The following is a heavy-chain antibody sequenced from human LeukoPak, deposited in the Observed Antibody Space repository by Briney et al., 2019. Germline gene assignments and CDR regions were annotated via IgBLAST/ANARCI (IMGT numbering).Heavy chain of an antibody. Sequence: PSETLSLTCTVSGGSISGYYWTWIRQPAGKGLEWIGRVYTTGSTNYNPSLKSRVTMSVDTSKNQSSLRLTSVTAADTAVYYCAKVYSWNNVFDPWGQGTLVTVSS. J-gene: IGHJ5*02. CDR3: AKVYSWNNVFDP. CDR2: VYTTGST. CDR1: GGSISGYY. D-gene: IGHD1/OR15-1a*01. V-gene: IGHV4-4*07.